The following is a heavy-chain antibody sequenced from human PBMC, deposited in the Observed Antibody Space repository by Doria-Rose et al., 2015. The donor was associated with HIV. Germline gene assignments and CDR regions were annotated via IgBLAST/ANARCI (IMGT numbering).Heavy chain of an antibody. J-gene: IGHJ6*02. D-gene: IGHD1-1*01. V-gene: IGHV4-34*01. CDR2: INHSGST. Sequence: QVQLQQWGAGLVKPSETLSLTCAVFGGSFSGYYWSWIRQPPGKGLEWIGEINHSGSTNYNTSLKSRVTISLYTSKNLFSLKLSSVTAADTAVHYCARGLLRGGWNDVDYYYGMDVWGQGTTVTVSS. CDR3: ARGLLRGGWNDVDYYYGMDV. CDR1: GGSFSGYY.